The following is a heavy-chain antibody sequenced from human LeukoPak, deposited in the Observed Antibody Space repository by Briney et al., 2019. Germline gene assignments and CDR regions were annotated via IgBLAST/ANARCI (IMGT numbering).Heavy chain of an antibody. Sequence: SETLSLTCTVSGGSITSYYWSWIRQPPGKGLEWIGYIYYTGSTNYNPSLKSRVTISLDTSKNQFSLKLTSVTAADTAVYYCARGGYRSWNPFDYWGQGTLVTVSS. J-gene: IGHJ4*02. CDR1: GGSITSYY. D-gene: IGHD6-13*01. CDR3: ARGGYRSWNPFDY. CDR2: IYYTGST. V-gene: IGHV4-59*01.